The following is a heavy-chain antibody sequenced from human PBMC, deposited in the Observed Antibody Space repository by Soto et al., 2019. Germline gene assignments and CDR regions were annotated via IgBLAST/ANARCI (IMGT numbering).Heavy chain of an antibody. D-gene: IGHD3-22*01. CDR3: ARDIRYYYDSSGYSPLGE. J-gene: IGHJ4*02. V-gene: IGHV3-74*01. CDR2: INSDGSST. CDR1: GFTFSSYW. Sequence: GGSLRLSCSASGFTFSSYWMHWVRQAPGKGLVWVSRINSDGSSTSYADSVKGRFTISRDNAKNTLYLQMNSLRAEDTAVYYCARDIRYYYDSSGYSPLGEWGQGTLVTVSS.